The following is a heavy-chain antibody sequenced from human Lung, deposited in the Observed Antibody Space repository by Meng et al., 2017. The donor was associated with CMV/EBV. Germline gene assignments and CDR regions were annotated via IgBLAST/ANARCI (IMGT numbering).Heavy chain of an antibody. CDR3: ARVLVMMYVDHYNIMDV. D-gene: IGHD2-8*01. V-gene: IGHV1-2*02. J-gene: IGHJ6*02. CDR2: INPKSGGT. Sequence: SXXVPXXASGYTFSGYFMYWVRQAPGQGLEWMGWINPKSGGTNYAQRFQGRVTMTRDTSTGTAYMELTRLRSDDTAVYYCARVLVMMYVDHYNIMDVWGQGXTVTVSS. CDR1: GYTFSGYF.